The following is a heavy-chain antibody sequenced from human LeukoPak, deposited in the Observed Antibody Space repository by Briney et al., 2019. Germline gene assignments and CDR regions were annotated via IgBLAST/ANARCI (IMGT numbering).Heavy chain of an antibody. CDR1: GFTFSSFW. CDR3: AKEKNSYSSSSGQGY. J-gene: IGHJ4*02. V-gene: IGHV3-30*02. CDR2: IRYDGSNK. D-gene: IGHD6-6*01. Sequence: GGSLRLSCAASGFTFSSFWMNWIRQAPGKGLEWVAFIRYDGSNKYYADSAKGRLTISRDNSKNTLYLQMTSLRGDDTAVYYCAKEKNSYSSSSGQGYWGQGTLVTVSS.